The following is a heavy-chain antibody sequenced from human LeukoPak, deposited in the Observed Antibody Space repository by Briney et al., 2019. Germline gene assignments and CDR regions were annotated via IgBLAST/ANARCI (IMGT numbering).Heavy chain of an antibody. D-gene: IGHD4-17*01. V-gene: IGHV4-34*01. CDR3: ARDDGDYKWFDP. Sequence: PSETLSLTCAVYGGSFSGYYWSWIRQPPGKGLEWIGEINHSGSTNYNPSLKSRVTISVDTSKNQFSLKLSSVTAADTAVYYCARDDGDYKWFDPWGQGTLVTVSS. CDR1: GGSFSGYY. J-gene: IGHJ5*02. CDR2: INHSGST.